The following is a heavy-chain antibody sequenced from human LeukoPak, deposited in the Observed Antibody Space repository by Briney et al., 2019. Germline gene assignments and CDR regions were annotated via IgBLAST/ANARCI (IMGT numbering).Heavy chain of an antibody. V-gene: IGHV3-23*01. D-gene: IGHD6-13*01. CDR3: AKVIWDSSRRFDS. CDR2: ISGDGFSI. CDR1: GFTFSNYA. J-gene: IGHJ4*02. Sequence: PGGSLRLSCAASGFTFSNYAMSWVRQAPGKGLEWVSLISGDGFSIYYADSVKGRFNISRDNSKNTLYLQMNGLRVEDTAVYSCAKVIWDSSRRFDSWGQGTLVTVSS.